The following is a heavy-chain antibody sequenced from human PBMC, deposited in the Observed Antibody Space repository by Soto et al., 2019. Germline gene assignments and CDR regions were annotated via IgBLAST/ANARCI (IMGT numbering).Heavy chain of an antibody. J-gene: IGHJ4*02. Sequence: NPSETLSLTCTVSGGSISSSSYYWGWIRQPPGKGLEWIGSIYYSGSTYYNPSLKSRVTISVDTSKNQFSLKLSSVTAADTAVYYCARRQSSSWYGLWGQGTLVTVSS. D-gene: IGHD6-13*01. V-gene: IGHV4-39*01. CDR3: ARRQSSSWYGL. CDR2: IYYSGST. CDR1: GGSISSSSYY.